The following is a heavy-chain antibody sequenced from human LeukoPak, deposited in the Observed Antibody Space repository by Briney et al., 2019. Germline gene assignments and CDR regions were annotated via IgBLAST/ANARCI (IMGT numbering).Heavy chain of an antibody. CDR3: AKAGGPRWFDP. J-gene: IGHJ5*02. V-gene: IGHV1-2*02. D-gene: IGHD3-16*01. Sequence: ASLKVSCKASGYTFTAYYIHWVRQAPGQGLGWMGSIDPNSGDTNYAQKFQGRVTMTRDRSISTAYMELSRLTSDDTAIYYCAKAGGPRWFDPWGQGTLVTVSS. CDR1: GYTFTAYY. CDR2: IDPNSGDT.